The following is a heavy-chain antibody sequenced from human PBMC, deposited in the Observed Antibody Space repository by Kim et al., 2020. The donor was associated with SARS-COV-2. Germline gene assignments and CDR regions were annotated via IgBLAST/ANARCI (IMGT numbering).Heavy chain of an antibody. CDR3: AIGGGSTYSHFDY. Sequence: APSLPRRVTMTTDTSTNTAYMELRSLRSDDTAVYYCAIGGGSTYSHFDYWGQGTLVTVSS. J-gene: IGHJ4*02. D-gene: IGHD2-2*01. V-gene: IGHV1-18*01.